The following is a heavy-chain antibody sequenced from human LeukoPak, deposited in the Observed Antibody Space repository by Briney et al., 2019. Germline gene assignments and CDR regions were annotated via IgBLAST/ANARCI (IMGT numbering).Heavy chain of an antibody. CDR2: ISPYNVNT. J-gene: IGHJ4*02. CDR3: ARGVELGY. V-gene: IGHV1-18*01. Sequence: LDWIGLISPYNVNTKYAQKLQGRVTMTTDTSTSTAYMELRSLRSDDTAVYYCARGVELGYWGQGTLVTVSS.